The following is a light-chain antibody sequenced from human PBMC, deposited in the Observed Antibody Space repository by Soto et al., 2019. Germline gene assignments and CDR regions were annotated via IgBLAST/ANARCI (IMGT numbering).Light chain of an antibody. CDR1: QSVSSSY. CDR2: GAS. V-gene: IGKV3-20*01. CDR3: QQYGSSPLMYT. Sequence: EIVLTQSPGTLSLSPGERATLSCRASQSVSSSYLAWYQQKPGQAHRLLIYGASSRATGIPDRFSGSGSGTDFPLTISRLEPEDFAVYYCQQYGSSPLMYTFGQGNKLEIK. J-gene: IGKJ2*01.